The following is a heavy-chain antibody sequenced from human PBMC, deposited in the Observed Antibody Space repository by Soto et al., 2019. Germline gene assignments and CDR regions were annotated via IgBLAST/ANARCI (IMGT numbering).Heavy chain of an antibody. CDR2: IYYSGST. CDR3: ASLYSLLGYFDY. CDR1: GGSISSYY. V-gene: IGHV4-59*08. D-gene: IGHD2-15*01. Sequence: SETLSLTCTVSGGSISSYYWSWIRQPPGKGLEWIGYIYYSGSTNYNPSLKSRVTISVDTSKNQFSLKLSSVTAADTAVYYCASLYSLLGYFDYWGQGTLVTVSS. J-gene: IGHJ4*02.